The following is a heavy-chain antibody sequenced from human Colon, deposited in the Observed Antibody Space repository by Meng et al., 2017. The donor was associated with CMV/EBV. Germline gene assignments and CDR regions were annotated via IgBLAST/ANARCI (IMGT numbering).Heavy chain of an antibody. V-gene: IGHV3-23*01. CDR1: GFTFSSYA. Sequence: GGSLRLSCAASGFTFSSYAVHWVRQAPGRGLEWVSIISRSGSSTYYADSVKGRFTISRDDSKNTLYLEMNGLRAEDTAVYYCAKDYYYYYYGMDVWGQGTTVTVSS. J-gene: IGHJ6*02. CDR3: AKDYYYYYYGMDV. CDR2: ISRSGSST.